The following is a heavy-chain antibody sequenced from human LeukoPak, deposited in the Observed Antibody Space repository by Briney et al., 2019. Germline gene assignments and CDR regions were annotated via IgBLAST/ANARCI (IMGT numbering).Heavy chain of an antibody. J-gene: IGHJ4*02. CDR1: GFTFSSYA. D-gene: IGHD6-19*01. CDR2: ISGSGGST. Sequence: PGGSLRLSCAASGFTFSSYAMSWVRQAPGKGLEWVSAISGSGGSTYYTDSVKGRFTISRDNSKNTLYLQMNSLRAEDTAVYYRAKAPGVAGTRDYYFDYWGQGTLVTVSS. V-gene: IGHV3-23*01. CDR3: AKAPGVAGTRDYYFDY.